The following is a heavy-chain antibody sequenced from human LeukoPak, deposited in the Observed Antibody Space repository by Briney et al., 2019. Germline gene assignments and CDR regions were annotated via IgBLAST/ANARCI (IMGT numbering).Heavy chain of an antibody. CDR3: ARDAQYYDFWSGYQDDAFDI. J-gene: IGHJ3*02. D-gene: IGHD3-3*01. Sequence: SQTLSLTCTVSGGSISSGSYYWSWIRQPAGKGLEWIGRIYTSGSTNYNPSLKSRVTISVDTSKNQFSLKLSSVTAADTAVYYCARDAQYYDFWSGYQDDAFDIWGQGTMVTVSS. CDR2: IYTSGST. CDR1: GGSISSGSYY. V-gene: IGHV4-61*02.